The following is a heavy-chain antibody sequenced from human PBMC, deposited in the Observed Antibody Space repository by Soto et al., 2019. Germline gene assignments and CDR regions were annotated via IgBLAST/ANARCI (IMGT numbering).Heavy chain of an antibody. V-gene: IGHV3-21*01. Sequence: PGGSLRLSCAASGFNFNDYHMNCVRLSPGKGLQWLSSISISSDYIYYADSVKGRFTISRDNARNSLYLQMNGLRAEDTAVYYCARDLGVDQYGTDVWGQGTTVKVSS. CDR1: GFNFNDYH. D-gene: IGHD2-15*01. CDR3: ARDLGVDQYGTDV. J-gene: IGHJ6*01. CDR2: ISISSDYI.